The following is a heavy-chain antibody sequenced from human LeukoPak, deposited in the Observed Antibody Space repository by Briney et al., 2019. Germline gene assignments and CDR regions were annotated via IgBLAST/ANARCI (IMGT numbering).Heavy chain of an antibody. D-gene: IGHD5-18*01. CDR3: ARGGVGYRYGFDAFDI. V-gene: IGHV3-48*03. CDR2: ISSSGSTI. Sequence: PGGSLRLSCAASGFTFSSYEMNWVRQAPGKGLEWVSYISSSGSTIYYADSVKGRFTISRDNAKNSLYLQMNSLRAEDTAVYYCARGGVGYRYGFDAFDIWGQGTMVTVSS. J-gene: IGHJ3*02. CDR1: GFTFSSYE.